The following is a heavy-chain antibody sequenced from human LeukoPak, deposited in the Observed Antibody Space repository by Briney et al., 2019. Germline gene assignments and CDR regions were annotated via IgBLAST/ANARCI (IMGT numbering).Heavy chain of an antibody. J-gene: IGHJ6*04. CDR1: GFTFSSYA. CDR3: ARDLRVSWAYGMDV. CDR2: ISYDGSNK. V-gene: IGHV3-30*04. D-gene: IGHD4-17*01. Sequence: QPGRSLTLSCAASGFTFSSYAMHWVRQAPGKGLEWVAVISYDGSNKYYADSVKGRFTISRDNSKNTLYLQMNSLRAEDTAVYYCARDLRVSWAYGMDVWGKGTTVTVSS.